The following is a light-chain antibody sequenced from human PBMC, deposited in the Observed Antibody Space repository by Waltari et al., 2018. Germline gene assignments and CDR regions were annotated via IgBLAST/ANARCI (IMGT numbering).Light chain of an antibody. CDR3: VLYMGNGISL. J-gene: IGLJ2*01. CDR2: STN. Sequence: QTVVTQAPSLSVSPGGTVTLTCGLSSGSVSTSYYPRWYQQTPGQAPRTLIFSTNTRSSGVPDRFSGSILGNKAALTITGAQADDESDYYCVLYMGNGISLFGGGTRLTVL. V-gene: IGLV8-61*01. CDR1: SGSVSTSYY.